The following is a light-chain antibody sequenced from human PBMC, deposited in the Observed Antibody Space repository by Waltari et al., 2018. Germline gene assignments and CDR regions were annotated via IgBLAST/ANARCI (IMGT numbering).Light chain of an antibody. CDR3: TSYTSRSTWV. J-gene: IGLJ2*01. CDR1: SSDVGGYNY. V-gene: IGLV2-14*03. CDR2: DVS. Sequence: QSALTQPPSVSGSPGQSIAISCTGTSSDVGGYNYVSWYQQHPGKAPKLMFYDVSNRPAWVSNRCSGSKSGNTASLTISGLQAEDEADYYCTSYTSRSTWVFGGGTKLTVL.